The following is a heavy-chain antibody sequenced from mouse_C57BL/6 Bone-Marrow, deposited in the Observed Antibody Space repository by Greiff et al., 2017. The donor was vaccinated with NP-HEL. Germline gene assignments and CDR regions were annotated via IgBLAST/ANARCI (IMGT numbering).Heavy chain of an antibody. V-gene: IGHV5-6*01. D-gene: IGHD4-1*02. CDR1: GFTFSSYG. CDR3: ARLQLFGAFDY. J-gene: IGHJ2*01. Sequence: EVQGVESGGDLVKPGGFLKLSCAASGFTFSSYGMSWVRQTPDKRLEWVATISSGGSYTYYPDSVKGRFTISRDNAKNTLYLQMSSLKSEDTAMYYCARLQLFGAFDYWGQGTTLTVSS. CDR2: ISSGGSYT.